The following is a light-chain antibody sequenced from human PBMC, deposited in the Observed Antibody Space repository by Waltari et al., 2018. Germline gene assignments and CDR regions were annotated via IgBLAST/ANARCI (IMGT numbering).Light chain of an antibody. J-gene: IGLJ2*01. V-gene: IGLV1-44*01. CDR2: RND. CDR1: TSNPGHNS. CDR3: AAWDDSLNGVV. Sequence: QSILAQSPSASGAPGQSVTLSCSGDTSNPGHNSVRWYEQLPGMAPKVLIYRNDQRTSGVPDRFSASKSDASASSSLTISGLQPGDEGDYFCAAWDDSLNGVVFGGGTKLTVL.